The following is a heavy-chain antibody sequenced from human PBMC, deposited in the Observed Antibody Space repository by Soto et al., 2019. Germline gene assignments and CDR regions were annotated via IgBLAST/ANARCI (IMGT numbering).Heavy chain of an antibody. V-gene: IGHV4-4*07. CDR3: ARARSSGWVIDY. CDR1: GGSISSYY. Sequence: QVQLQESGPGLVKPSETLSLTCTVSGGSISSYYWSWIRQPAGKGLEWIGRIYTSGSTNYNPSLKSRXXXXXXXXKNQFSLKLSSVTAADTAVYYCARARSSGWVIDYWGQGTLVTVSS. CDR2: IYTSGST. D-gene: IGHD6-19*01. J-gene: IGHJ4*02.